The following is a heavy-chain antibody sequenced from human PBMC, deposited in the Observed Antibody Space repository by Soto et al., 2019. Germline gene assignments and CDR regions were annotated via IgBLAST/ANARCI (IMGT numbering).Heavy chain of an antibody. CDR3: ARDGEGY. J-gene: IGHJ4*02. CDR2: INTDGSAT. D-gene: IGHD2-21*01. Sequence: QAGGSLRLSCAASGFTFSSYWMHWVRQVPGKGLVWVSRINTDGSATNYADSVKGRFTVSRDNAKNTQYLQMNSLRAEDTAVYYCARDGEGYWGQGTLVTVSS. V-gene: IGHV3-74*01. CDR1: GFTFSSYW.